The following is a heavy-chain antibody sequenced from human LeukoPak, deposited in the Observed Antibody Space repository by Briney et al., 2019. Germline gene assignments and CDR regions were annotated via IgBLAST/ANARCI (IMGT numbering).Heavy chain of an antibody. J-gene: IGHJ4*02. V-gene: IGHV5-51*01. CDR2: IYPADSDT. Sequence: GESLKISCKASGYRFTYSWNVWVRQMPGKGLEWMGIIYPADSDTRYSPSFQGQVTISADKSISTAYLQWSSLKASDTAMYYCARLRRRDGYKIDYWGQGTLVTVSS. CDR1: GYRFTYSW. CDR3: ARLRRRDGYKIDY. D-gene: IGHD5-24*01.